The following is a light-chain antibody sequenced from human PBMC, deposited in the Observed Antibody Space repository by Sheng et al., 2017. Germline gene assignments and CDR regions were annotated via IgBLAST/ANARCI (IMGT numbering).Light chain of an antibody. CDR3: EAWDDSLNGPV. CDR2: RTS. V-gene: IGLV1-44*01. Sequence: QSVLTQPPSVSGTPGQSVTISCSGSSSNIASNTVHWYQQFPGAAPKLLIYRTSQLPSGVPDRFSGSKSGTSASLAISGLQSDDEADYFCEAWDDSLNGPVFGGGTKLTVL. J-gene: IGLJ2*01. CDR1: SSNIASNT.